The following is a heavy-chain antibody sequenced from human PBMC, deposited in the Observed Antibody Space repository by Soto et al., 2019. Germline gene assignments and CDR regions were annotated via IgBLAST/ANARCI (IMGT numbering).Heavy chain of an antibody. Sequence: PSETLSLTCTVSGGSISSGDYYWSWIRQPPGKGLEWIGYIYYSGSTYYNPSLKSRVTISVDTSKNQFSLKLSSVTAADTAVYYCARSAPSTVLRFLEWLFEKPPFGGMDVWGQGTTVTVSS. V-gene: IGHV4-30-4*01. CDR3: ARSAPSTVLRFLEWLFEKPPFGGMDV. CDR2: IYYSGST. J-gene: IGHJ6*02. CDR1: GGSISSGDYY. D-gene: IGHD3-3*01.